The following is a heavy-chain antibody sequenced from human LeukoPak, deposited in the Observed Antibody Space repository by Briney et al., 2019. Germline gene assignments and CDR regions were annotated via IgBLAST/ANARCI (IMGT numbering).Heavy chain of an antibody. Sequence: GASVKVSCKASGYTFTSYAMHWVRQAPGQRLEWMGWINAGNGNTKYSQKFQGRVTITRDTSASTAYMELSSLRSEDTAVYYCARVPRGYYDSSGYLDHWGQGTLVTVSS. CDR1: GYTFTSYA. J-gene: IGHJ4*02. CDR3: ARVPRGYYDSSGYLDH. V-gene: IGHV1-3*01. D-gene: IGHD3-22*01. CDR2: INAGNGNT.